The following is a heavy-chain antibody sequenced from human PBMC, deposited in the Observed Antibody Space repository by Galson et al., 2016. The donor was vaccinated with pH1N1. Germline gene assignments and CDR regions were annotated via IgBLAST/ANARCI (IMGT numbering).Heavy chain of an antibody. V-gene: IGHV1-69*13. CDR2: IIPIFGTA. J-gene: IGHJ5*01. CDR3: ARWDYGDYVGWFDS. CDR1: GGTFSSYG. Sequence: SVKVSCKASGGTFSSYGISWVRQAPGQGLEWMGRIIPIFGTANYAQKFQGRVTITADESTSTAYMELSSLRSEDTAVYYCARWDYGDYVGWFDSWGRGTLVTVSS. D-gene: IGHD4-17*01.